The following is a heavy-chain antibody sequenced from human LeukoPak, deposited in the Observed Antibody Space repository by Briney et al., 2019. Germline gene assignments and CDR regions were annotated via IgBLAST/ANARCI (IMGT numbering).Heavy chain of an antibody. CDR3: ARVRSSSGSDAFDT. D-gene: IGHD3-22*01. J-gene: IGHJ3*02. Sequence: SETLSLTSTVSGGSISSGGYYWSWIRQHPGKGLEWIGYIYYSGSTYYNPSLKSRVTISVDTSKNQFSLKLSSVTAADTAVYYCARVRSSSGSDAFDTWGQGTMVTVSS. V-gene: IGHV4-31*03. CDR2: IYYSGST. CDR1: GGSISSGGYY.